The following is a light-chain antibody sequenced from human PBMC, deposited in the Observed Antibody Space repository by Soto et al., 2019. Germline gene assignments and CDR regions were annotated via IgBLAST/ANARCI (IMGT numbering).Light chain of an antibody. J-gene: IGKJ1*01. CDR3: QQYGDSRWT. Sequence: EIVLTQSPGTLSLSPGERATLSCRASQSVSSSYLAWYQQKPGQAPRLLFSGASTRATGIPDRFSGSGSGTDFTLTISRLEPEDFALYYCQQYGDSRWTFGQGTKLEIK. V-gene: IGKV3-20*01. CDR1: QSVSSSY. CDR2: GAS.